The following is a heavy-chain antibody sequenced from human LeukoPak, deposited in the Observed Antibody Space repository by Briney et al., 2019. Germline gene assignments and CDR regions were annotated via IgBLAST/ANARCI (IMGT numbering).Heavy chain of an antibody. Sequence: GGSLRLSCAASGLTFDDYGMSWVRQAPGKGLEWVAFIRYDGSNKYYADSVKGRFTISRDNSKNTLYLQLNSLRAEDMAVYYCARRAGAYSHPYDYWGQGTLVTVSS. V-gene: IGHV3-30*02. D-gene: IGHD4/OR15-4a*01. CDR1: GLTFDDYG. CDR2: IRYDGSNK. J-gene: IGHJ4*02. CDR3: ARRAGAYSHPYDY.